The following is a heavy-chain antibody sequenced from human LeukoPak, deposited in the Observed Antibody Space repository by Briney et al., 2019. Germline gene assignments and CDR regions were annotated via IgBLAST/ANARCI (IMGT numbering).Heavy chain of an antibody. CDR1: GGSFSGYY. V-gene: IGHV4-34*01. CDR2: INHSGST. Sequence: SETLSLTCAVYGGSFSGYYWSWIRQPPGKGLEWIGEINHSGSTNYNPSLKSRVTISVDTSKNQFSLKLSSVTAADTAVYYCAGTTIVVVPVAIVDPWGQGTLVTVSS. J-gene: IGHJ5*02. D-gene: IGHD2-2*01. CDR3: AGTTIVVVPVAIVDP.